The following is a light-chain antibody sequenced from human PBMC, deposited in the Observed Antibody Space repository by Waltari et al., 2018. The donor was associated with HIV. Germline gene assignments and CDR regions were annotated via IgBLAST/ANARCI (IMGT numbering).Light chain of an antibody. Sequence: SYELTQPPSVSVSPGQTASITCSGDKLGDKYACWYQQKPGQSPVLVIYQDSKRPSWIPARFSGSNSGNTATLTISGTQAMDEADYYCQAWDSSTYYVFGTGTKVTVL. V-gene: IGLV3-1*01. CDR2: QDS. CDR1: KLGDKY. J-gene: IGLJ1*01. CDR3: QAWDSSTYYV.